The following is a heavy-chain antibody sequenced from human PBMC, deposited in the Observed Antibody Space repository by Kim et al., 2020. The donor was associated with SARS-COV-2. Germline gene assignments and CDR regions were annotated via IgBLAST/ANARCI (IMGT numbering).Heavy chain of an antibody. CDR2: INAGNGNT. CDR3: ARVENSSWYVFDS. CDR1: GYTFTSYA. V-gene: IGHV1-3*01. J-gene: IGHJ4*02. Sequence: ASVKVSCKASGYTFTSYAMHWVRQAPGQRLEWMGWINAGNGNTKYSQKFRGRVTITRDTSASTAYMELSSLRSEDTAVYYCARVENSSWYVFDSWGQGTPVTLS. D-gene: IGHD6-13*01.